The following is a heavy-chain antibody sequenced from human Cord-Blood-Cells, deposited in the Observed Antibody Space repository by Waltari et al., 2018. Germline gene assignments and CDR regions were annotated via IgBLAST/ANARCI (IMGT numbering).Heavy chain of an antibody. CDR1: GGSFSGSY. CDR3: AGAVVVLNY. Sequence: QVQLQQRGAGLLKPSETLSLTCAVYGGSFSGSYWSWIRQPPGTGLEWIGEINHSGSTNYNPSLKSRVTISVDTSKNQFSLKLSSVTAADTAVYYCAGAVVVLNYWGQGTLVTVSS. D-gene: IGHD2-15*01. CDR2: INHSGST. J-gene: IGHJ4*02. V-gene: IGHV4-34*01.